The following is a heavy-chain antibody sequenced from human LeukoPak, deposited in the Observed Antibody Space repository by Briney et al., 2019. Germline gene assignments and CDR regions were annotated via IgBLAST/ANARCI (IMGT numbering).Heavy chain of an antibody. D-gene: IGHD3-9*01. CDR3: ASTLTGYSFVDP. V-gene: IGHV3-30*03. CDR1: GFTFSDYG. J-gene: IGHJ5*02. Sequence: QPGRSLRLSCAASGFTFSDYGMHWVRQAPGKGLEWVTLISYDGRNKYYADSVKGRFTISRDNSKNTLYLQMNSLRAEDTAVYYCASTLTGYSFVDPWGPGSLVTVSS. CDR2: ISYDGRNK.